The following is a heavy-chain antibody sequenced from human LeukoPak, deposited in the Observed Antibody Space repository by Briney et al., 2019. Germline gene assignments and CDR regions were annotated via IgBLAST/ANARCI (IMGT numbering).Heavy chain of an antibody. CDR3: ARDHDFWSGYFYY. Sequence: AASVKVSCKASGYTFTVYYMHWVRQAPGQGGEWMGWINPNSGGTNYAQKFQGRVTMTRDTSIRTAYMELSRLRSDDTAVYYCARDHDFWSGYFYYWGQGTLVTVSS. CDR2: INPNSGGT. V-gene: IGHV1-2*02. D-gene: IGHD3-3*01. CDR1: GYTFTVYY. J-gene: IGHJ4*02.